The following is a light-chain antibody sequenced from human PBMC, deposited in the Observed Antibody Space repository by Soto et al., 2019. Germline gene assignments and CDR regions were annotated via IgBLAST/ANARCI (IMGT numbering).Light chain of an antibody. Sequence: DIQMTQSPSSLSASVGHRVTITCRASQSISSNLNWYQQKPGKAPKLLIYAASNLQSGVPSTFSGSGSGTDFTLTISSLQPEDFATYYCQQSHSIPWTFGQGTKVEIK. V-gene: IGKV1-39*01. J-gene: IGKJ1*01. CDR1: QSISSN. CDR3: QQSHSIPWT. CDR2: AAS.